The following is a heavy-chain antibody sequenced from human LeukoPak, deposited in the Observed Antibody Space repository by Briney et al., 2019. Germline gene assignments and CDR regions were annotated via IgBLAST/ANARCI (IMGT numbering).Heavy chain of an antibody. CDR3: AGAGRFFGESDY. Sequence: SETLSLTCTLSGGSISSYYWSWIRQPPGKGLEWIGYIYYSGSTNYNPSLKSRVTISVDTSKNQFSLKLSSVTAADTAVYYCAGAGRFFGESDYWGQGTLVTVSS. CDR2: IYYSGST. D-gene: IGHD3-10*01. V-gene: IGHV4-59*01. CDR1: GGSISSYY. J-gene: IGHJ4*02.